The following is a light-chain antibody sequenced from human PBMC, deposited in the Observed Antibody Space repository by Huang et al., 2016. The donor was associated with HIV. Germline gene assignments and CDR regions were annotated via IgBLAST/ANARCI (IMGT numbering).Light chain of an antibody. CDR2: AAS. J-gene: IGKJ1*01. CDR3: QQYHGVPWT. Sequence: DIQMTQSPSSLSASVGDRVAITCRASQGISNSLAWYQQKPGKAPKLLLSAASKLEGGVTARFSGSGSGAVYTLTISSLQPEDVAVYHCQQYHGVPWTFGQGTKVQVK. V-gene: IGKV1-NL1*01. CDR1: QGISNS.